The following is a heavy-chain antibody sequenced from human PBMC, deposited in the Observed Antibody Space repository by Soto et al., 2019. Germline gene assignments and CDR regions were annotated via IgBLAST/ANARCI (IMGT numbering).Heavy chain of an antibody. J-gene: IGHJ3*02. CDR2: TYYRSKWYN. CDR1: WVSAACKNTD. Sequence: WVSAACKNTDWNWIRQSPSRGLEWLGRTYYRSKWYNDYAVSVKSRITINPDTSKNQFSLQLNSVTPEDTAVYYCAXDLEYYDFWSGPDAFDIWGQGTMVTVSS. V-gene: IGHV6-1*01. CDR3: AXDLEYYDFWSGPDAFDI. D-gene: IGHD3-3*01.